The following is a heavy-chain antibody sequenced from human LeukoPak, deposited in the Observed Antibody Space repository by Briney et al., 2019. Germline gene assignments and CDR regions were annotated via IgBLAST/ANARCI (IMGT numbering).Heavy chain of an antibody. CDR2: IWYDGSNK. J-gene: IGHJ4*02. CDR3: AKEGRSLQTY. CDR1: GFTFSSYG. D-gene: IGHD5-24*01. Sequence: GGSLRLSCAASGFTFSSYGMHWVRQAPGKGLEWVAVIWYDGSNKYYADSVKGRFTISRDNAKNSLYLQMNSLRVEDTAVYYCAKEGRSLQTYWGQGTLVTVSS. V-gene: IGHV3-33*03.